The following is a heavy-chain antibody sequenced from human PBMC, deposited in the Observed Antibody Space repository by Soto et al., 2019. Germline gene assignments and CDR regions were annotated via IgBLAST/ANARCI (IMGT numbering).Heavy chain of an antibody. CDR1: GFAISRGSY. D-gene: IGHD1-1*01. CDR2: SYPSVRS. Sequence: PSETVSLTCSVSGFAISRGSYWTWGRQPPGKGLEWIGSSYPSVRSYHNPSLATPLRLSIDTSKNQFTLNLTSVTAADTALYFCAREKGGTTFFDNWGQG. V-gene: IGHV4-38-2*02. CDR3: AREKGGTTFFDN. J-gene: IGHJ4*02.